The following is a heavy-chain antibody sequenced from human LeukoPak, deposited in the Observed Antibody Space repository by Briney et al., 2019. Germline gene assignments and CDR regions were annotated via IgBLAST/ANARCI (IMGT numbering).Heavy chain of an antibody. CDR1: GGSISSGSYY. CDR3: ARVTTGGYYNC. D-gene: IGHD3-22*01. J-gene: IGHJ4*02. Sequence: SQTLSLTCTVSGGSISSGSYYWSWIRQPAGKGLEWIGRIYTSGSTNYNPSLKSRVTISVDTSKNQFSLKLSSVTAADTAVYYCARVTTGGYYNCWGQGTLVTVSS. V-gene: IGHV4-61*02. CDR2: IYTSGST.